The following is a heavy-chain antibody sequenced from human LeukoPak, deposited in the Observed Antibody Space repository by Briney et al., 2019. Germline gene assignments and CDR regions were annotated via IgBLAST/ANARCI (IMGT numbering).Heavy chain of an antibody. D-gene: IGHD3-10*01. CDR1: GGTFISYT. CDR3: AHVDYYIDY. J-gene: IGHJ4*02. Sequence: GASXKVSCKASGGTFISYTISWVGQAPGQGLSWIGTIIPILGIANYAQKFHGRVTITADKSTSTAYMELSSLRSEDTAVYYCAHVDYYIDYWGQGTLVTVSS. V-gene: IGHV1-69*02. CDR2: IIPILGIA.